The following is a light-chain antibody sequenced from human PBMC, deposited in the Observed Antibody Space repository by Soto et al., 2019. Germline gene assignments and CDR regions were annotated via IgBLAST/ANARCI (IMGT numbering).Light chain of an antibody. Sequence: QSALTQPASVSGFPGQSINISCSGTSNDVGGYNYVSWYQQHPGKAPKPMIFEVSNRPSGVSNRFSGSKSGNTASLTISGLQAEDEADYYCSSYTTTTWVFGGGTKLTVL. J-gene: IGLJ3*02. CDR1: SNDVGGYNY. CDR2: EVS. V-gene: IGLV2-14*01. CDR3: SSYTTTTWV.